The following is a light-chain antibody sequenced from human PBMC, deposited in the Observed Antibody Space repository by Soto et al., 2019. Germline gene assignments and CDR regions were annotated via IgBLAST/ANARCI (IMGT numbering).Light chain of an antibody. V-gene: IGKV2-24*01. J-gene: IGKJ1*01. CDR2: QVS. CDR1: QSLVHGDGNTY. Sequence: DIVLTQTPLSSSVTLGQPASFSCRSSQSLVHGDGNTYLSWLHQRPGQPPRLLIYQVSNRFSGVPDRFGGSGAGTDFTLKISRVAAEDDGLYFCVQYSQFPRTFGQGTTVEIK. CDR3: VQYSQFPRT.